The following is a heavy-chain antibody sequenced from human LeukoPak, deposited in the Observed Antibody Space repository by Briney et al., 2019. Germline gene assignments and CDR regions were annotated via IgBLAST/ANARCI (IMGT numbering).Heavy chain of an antibody. CDR2: TSGGGDHT. CDR1: GFTFTNYA. J-gene: IGHJ4*02. Sequence: GGSLRLSCAASGFTFTNYAMTWVRQAPGKGPEWVSATSGGGDHTYYADSVKGRFTISRDNSRNTLYLQMDSLRAEDTAVYYCAKLFYDITGYSPYIDYWGLGTLVAVSS. D-gene: IGHD3-22*01. CDR3: AKLFYDITGYSPYIDY. V-gene: IGHV3-23*01.